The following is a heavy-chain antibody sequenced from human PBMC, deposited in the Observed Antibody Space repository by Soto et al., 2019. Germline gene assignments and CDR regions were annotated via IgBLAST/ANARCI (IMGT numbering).Heavy chain of an antibody. CDR3: ARHGPLTNNWNQLNC. J-gene: IGHJ4*02. V-gene: IGHV4-39*01. CDR2: IYYNGNT. CDR1: GGSISRSPYY. Sequence: QLQLQESGPGLVKPSETLSLTCTVSGGSISRSPYYWAWIRQPPGKGLQWIGNIYYNGNTFYNPSLKIRVTISIDTSKSQFSLGLSSVTASDTAVYYCARHGPLTNNWNQLNCWGQGTLVTVSS. D-gene: IGHD1-1*01.